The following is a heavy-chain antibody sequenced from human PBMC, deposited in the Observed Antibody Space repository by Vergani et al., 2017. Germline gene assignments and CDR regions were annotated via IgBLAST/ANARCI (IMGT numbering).Heavy chain of an antibody. J-gene: IGHJ4*02. D-gene: IGHD6-19*01. CDR2: ISNIGSTI. CDR1: EFTFSNYA. Sequence: EVQLLESGGGLVQPGGSLRLTCAASEFTFSNYAMNWVRQAPGKGLEWVSYISNIGSTIYYADSVKGRFTISRDNAQNSLFLQMNSLRAEDTAVYYCAREREGYSSGWYYFDYWGQGTLVTVSS. CDR3: AREREGYSSGWYYFDY. V-gene: IGHV3-48*03.